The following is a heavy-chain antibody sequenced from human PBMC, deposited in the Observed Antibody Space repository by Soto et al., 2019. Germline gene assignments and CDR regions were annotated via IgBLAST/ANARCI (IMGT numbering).Heavy chain of an antibody. CDR2: IYYSGST. J-gene: IGHJ4*02. CDR3: ARAGPVDSSGYYPHDY. Sequence: PSETLSLTCTVSGGSISSYYWSWIRQPPGKGLEWIGYIYYSGSTNYNPSLKSRVTISVDTSKNQFSLKLSSVTAADTAVYYCARAGPVDSSGYYPHDYWGQGTLVTVSS. CDR1: GGSISSYY. D-gene: IGHD3-22*01. V-gene: IGHV4-59*01.